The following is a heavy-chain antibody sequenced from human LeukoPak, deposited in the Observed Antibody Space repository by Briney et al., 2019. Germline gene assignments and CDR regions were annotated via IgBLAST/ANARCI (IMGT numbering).Heavy chain of an antibody. CDR2: ISTTSSYI. CDR3: ARGLCGDCYSD. D-gene: IGHD2-21*02. Sequence: GGSLRLSCAASGFTFSTYHMNWVRQAPGKGLEWVSSISTTSSYIYYSDSARGRFTISRDNAKNSLYLQMNSLRAEDTAVYYCARGLCGDCYSDWGPGTLVTVSS. CDR1: GFTFSTYH. V-gene: IGHV3-21*01. J-gene: IGHJ4*02.